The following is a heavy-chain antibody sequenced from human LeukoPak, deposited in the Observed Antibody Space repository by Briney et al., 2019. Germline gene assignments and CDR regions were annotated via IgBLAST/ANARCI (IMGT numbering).Heavy chain of an antibody. CDR2: IYGSGST. J-gene: IGHJ4*02. CDR3: VQIPGGGY. V-gene: IGHV3-53*01. CDR1: GFTVSSNQ. Sequence: GGSLRLSCAASGFTVSSNQMTWVRQAPGKGLEWVSFIYGSGSTYYADSVKGRFTISRDNSKNMVYLQLNSLRAEDTAIFYCVQIPGGGYWGQGTLVTVSS. D-gene: IGHD5-24*01.